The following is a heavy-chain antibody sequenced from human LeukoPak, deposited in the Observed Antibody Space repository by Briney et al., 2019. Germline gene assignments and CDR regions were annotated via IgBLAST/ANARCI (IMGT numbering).Heavy chain of an antibody. CDR1: GFTFSSYW. CDR3: ARGLRWYYFDY. D-gene: IGHD4-23*01. V-gene: IGHV3-74*01. CDR2: INSDGSST. Sequence: GGSLRLSCAASGFTFSSYWMHWVRQAPGKGLVWVSRINSDGSSTSYADSAKGRFTISRDNAKNTLYRQMNSLRAEDTAVYYCARGLRWYYFDYWGQGTLVTVSS. J-gene: IGHJ4*02.